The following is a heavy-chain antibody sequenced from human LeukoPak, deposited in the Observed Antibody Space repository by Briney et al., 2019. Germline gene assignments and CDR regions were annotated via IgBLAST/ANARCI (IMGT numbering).Heavy chain of an antibody. V-gene: IGHV4-4*02. D-gene: IGHD1-26*01. CDR1: GGSITTTNW. Sequence: PSGTLSLTCAVSGGSITTTNWWTWARQPPGKGLEWIGEVHLSGATNYNPSLESRVSMSIDKSKNHLSLEVTSVTAPDTAIYYCTRESGAFSPLGLWGQGTLLTVSS. CDR2: VHLSGAT. CDR3: TRESGAFSPLGL. J-gene: IGHJ1*01.